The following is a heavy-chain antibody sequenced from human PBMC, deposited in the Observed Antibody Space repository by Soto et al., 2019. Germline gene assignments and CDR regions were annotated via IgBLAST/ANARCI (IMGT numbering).Heavy chain of an antibody. D-gene: IGHD6-19*01. Sequence: QVQLVQSGAEVKKPGASVKVSCKTSGYPFTSYGINWVRQAPGQGPEWMGWISAYNGKTSYTQKFQGRVTMTTDTSTSTADRERRSLRSADTAVYYCARERLIAVTGLLHYWGQGTLVTVSS. CDR2: ISAYNGKT. J-gene: IGHJ4*02. V-gene: IGHV1-18*01. CDR1: GYPFTSYG. CDR3: ARERLIAVTGLLHY.